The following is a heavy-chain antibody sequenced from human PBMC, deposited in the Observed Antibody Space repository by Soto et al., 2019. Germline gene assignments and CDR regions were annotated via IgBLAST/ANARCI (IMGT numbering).Heavy chain of an antibody. V-gene: IGHV3-21*01. CDR3: ASSAQEGMIVVVIGILDY. CDR1: GFTFSSYS. D-gene: IGHD3-22*01. Sequence: EVQLVESGGGLVKPGGSLRLSCAASGFTFSSYSMNWVRQAPGKGLEWVSSISSSSSYIYYADSVKGRFTISRDNAKNSLYLQMNSLRAEDTAVYYCASSAQEGMIVVVIGILDYWGQGTLVTVSS. CDR2: ISSSSSYI. J-gene: IGHJ4*02.